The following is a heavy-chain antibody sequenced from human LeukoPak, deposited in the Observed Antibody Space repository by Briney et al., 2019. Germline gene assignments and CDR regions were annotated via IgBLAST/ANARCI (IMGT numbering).Heavy chain of an antibody. V-gene: IGHV4-59*08. J-gene: IGHJ4*02. CDR2: IYYSRST. CDR1: GGSISSYY. D-gene: IGHD5-24*01. Sequence: PSETLSLTCTVSGGSISSYYWSWIRQPPGEGLEWIGFIYYSRSTNYNPSLKSRVTISVDTSKNQFSLKLSSVTAADTAVYYCARGRWLQLPDYWGQGTLVTVSS. CDR3: ARGRWLQLPDY.